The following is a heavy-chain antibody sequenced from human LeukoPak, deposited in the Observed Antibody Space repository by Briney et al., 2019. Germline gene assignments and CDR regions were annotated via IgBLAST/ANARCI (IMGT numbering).Heavy chain of an antibody. CDR3: AHDGFATGGSTAIGY. V-gene: IGHV4-4*02. CDR2: IFHTGST. Sequence: SETLSLTCGVSGGSISSTEWWSWVRQPPGKGLEWIGEIFHTGSTNYNPSLKSRVTISVDKSKTQFSLKLSSVTAADTAVYYCAHDGFATGGSTAIGYWGQGTLVTVSS. CDR1: GGSISSTEW. D-gene: IGHD5-18*01. J-gene: IGHJ4*02.